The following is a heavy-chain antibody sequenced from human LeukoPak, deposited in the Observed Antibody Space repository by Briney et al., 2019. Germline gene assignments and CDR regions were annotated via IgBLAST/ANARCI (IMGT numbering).Heavy chain of an antibody. Sequence: GRSLRLSCEASGFTFSSFGMRWVRQAPGKGLEWVAFIRYDGSDKYYGDSVKGRFTISRDNSNNTLFLQMNSLRAEDTSTYYCASATFSNWFYFDQWGQGTLVTVSS. CDR1: GFTFSSFG. V-gene: IGHV3-33*01. J-gene: IGHJ4*02. CDR3: ASATFSNWFYFDQ. CDR2: IRYDGSDK. D-gene: IGHD6-13*01.